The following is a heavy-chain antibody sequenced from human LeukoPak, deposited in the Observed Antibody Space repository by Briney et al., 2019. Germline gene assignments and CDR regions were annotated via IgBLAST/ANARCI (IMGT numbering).Heavy chain of an antibody. CDR2: IYYSGST. CDR1: GGSISSSSYY. Sequence: SETLSLPCTVSGGSISSSSYYWGWIRQPPGKGLEWIGSIYYSGSTYYNPSLKSRVTISVGTSKNQFSLKLSSVTASDTAVYYCARDLAELELRFFYYWGQGTLVTVSS. J-gene: IGHJ4*02. V-gene: IGHV4-39*07. CDR3: ARDLAELELRFFYY. D-gene: IGHD1-7*01.